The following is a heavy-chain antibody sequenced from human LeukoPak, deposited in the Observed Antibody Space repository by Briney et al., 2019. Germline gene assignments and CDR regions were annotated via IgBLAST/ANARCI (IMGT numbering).Heavy chain of an antibody. CDR2: IYPGDSDT. CDR1: GYSFTSYW. CDR3: ARHVISREWELPNFDY. D-gene: IGHD1-26*01. J-gene: IGHJ4*02. Sequence: KDGESLKISCKGSGYSFTSYWIGWVRQMPGKGLEWMGIIYPGDSDTRYSPSFQGQVTISADKSISTAYLQWSSLKASDTAMYYCARHVISREWELPNFDYWGQGTLVTVSS. V-gene: IGHV5-51*01.